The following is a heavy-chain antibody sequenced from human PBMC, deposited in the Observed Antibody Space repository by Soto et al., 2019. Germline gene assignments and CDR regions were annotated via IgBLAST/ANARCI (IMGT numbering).Heavy chain of an antibody. CDR2: IYYSGST. J-gene: IGHJ6*02. CDR1: GGSIISGDYY. CDR3: ARDGYHYGMDV. V-gene: IGHV4-30-4*01. Sequence: TSETLSLTCTVSGGSIISGDYYWSWIRQPPGKGLEWIGYIYYSGSTYYNPSLKSRVTISVDTSKNQFSLKLSSVTAADTAVYYCARDGYHYGMDVWGQGTTVTVSS.